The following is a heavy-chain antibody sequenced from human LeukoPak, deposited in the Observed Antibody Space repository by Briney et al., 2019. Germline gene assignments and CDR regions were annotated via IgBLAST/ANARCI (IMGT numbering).Heavy chain of an antibody. Sequence: GGSLRLSCAVSGFTFSSYAMNWVRQAPGKGLEWLSYISSSSNTIYYADSVKGRFTISRDNAKNSLYLQMNSLRAEDTAVYYCARDAGITGTTDLDYWGHGTLVTVSS. D-gene: IGHD1-14*01. CDR3: ARDAGITGTTDLDY. CDR1: GFTFSSYA. CDR2: ISSSSNTI. V-gene: IGHV3-48*04. J-gene: IGHJ4*01.